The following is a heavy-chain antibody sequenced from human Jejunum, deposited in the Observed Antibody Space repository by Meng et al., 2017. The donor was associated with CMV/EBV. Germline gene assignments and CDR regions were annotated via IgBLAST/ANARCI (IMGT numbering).Heavy chain of an antibody. CDR2: VYISGTT. V-gene: IGHV4-4*07. Sequence: QVQLRESGPGLVKPSGXXXLTCTVSGASISNYYWSWIRQPAGKGLEWIGRVYISGTTNYNPSLKSRVTMSIDTSKNQFSLKLTSVTAADTAVYYCARDSNLSGLAYWGQGTLVTVSS. D-gene: IGHD3-10*01. J-gene: IGHJ4*02. CDR3: ARDSNLSGLAY. CDR1: GASISNYY.